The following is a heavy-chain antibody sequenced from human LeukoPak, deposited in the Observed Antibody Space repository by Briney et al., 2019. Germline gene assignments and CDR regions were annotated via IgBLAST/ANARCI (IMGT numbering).Heavy chain of an antibody. Sequence: GGSLRLSCVASGFTFSSYNMNWVRQAPGKGLEWLSYISSSGSVRHYADSVKGRFTISRDNAKSSLYLQMNSLRVEDTAVYYCAGDFLEDTQWGQGTLVTVSS. CDR1: GFTFSSYN. CDR3: AGDFLEDTQ. J-gene: IGHJ4*02. CDR2: ISSSGSVR. V-gene: IGHV3-48*04. D-gene: IGHD2-15*01.